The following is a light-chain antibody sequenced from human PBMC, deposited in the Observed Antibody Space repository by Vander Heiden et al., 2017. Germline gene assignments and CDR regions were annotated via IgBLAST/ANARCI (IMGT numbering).Light chain of an antibody. CDR3: QQRSSWPPAT. CDR1: QSVNNY. V-gene: IGKV3-11*01. Sequence: EIVLTQSPATLSLSPGERATFSCRASQSVNNYLSWYQQKPGQAPRLLIYDASNRATGIPARLSGSGSGTDFTLTISSLEPEDFAVYYCQQRSSWPPATFGRGTRLEIK. CDR2: DAS. J-gene: IGKJ5*01.